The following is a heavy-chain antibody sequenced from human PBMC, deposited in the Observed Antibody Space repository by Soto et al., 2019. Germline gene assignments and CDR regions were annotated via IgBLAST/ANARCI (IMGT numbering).Heavy chain of an antibody. Sequence: QVQLQESGPGLVKPSQTLSLTCTVSGGSISSGGYYWSWIRQHPGKGLEWIGYIYYSGSTYYNPSLKSRVTISVETSKNHFSLKLSSVTAADTAVYYCARGRTSSPTPGDYWGQGTLVTVSS. CDR2: IYYSGST. D-gene: IGHD2-2*01. J-gene: IGHJ4*02. CDR3: ARGRTSSPTPGDY. V-gene: IGHV4-31*03. CDR1: GGSISSGGYY.